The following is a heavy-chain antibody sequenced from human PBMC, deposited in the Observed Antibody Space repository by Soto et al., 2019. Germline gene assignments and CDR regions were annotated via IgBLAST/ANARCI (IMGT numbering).Heavy chain of an antibody. D-gene: IGHD3-10*01. V-gene: IGHV5-51*01. CDR3: ASTKYYYGSGSYKCYGDYYYYGIDV. Sequence: PGEALNISGKGSGCRFTSYWTGWVLHMPGKGLEWMGIIYPGDSDTRYSPSFQGQVTISADKSISTAYLQWSSLKASDTAMYYCASTKYYYGSGSYKCYGDYYYYGIDVWGQGATVTGSS. CDR2: IYPGDSDT. CDR1: GCRFTSYW. J-gene: IGHJ6*02.